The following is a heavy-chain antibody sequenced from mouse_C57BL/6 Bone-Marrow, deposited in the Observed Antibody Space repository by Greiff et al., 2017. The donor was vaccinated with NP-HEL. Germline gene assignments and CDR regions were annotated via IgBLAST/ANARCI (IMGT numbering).Heavy chain of an antibody. CDR2: IYPGSGNT. V-gene: IGHV1-76*01. CDR1: GYTFTDYY. J-gene: IGHJ3*01. D-gene: IGHD2-3*01. Sequence: VKLVESGAELVRPGASVKLSCKASGYTFTDYYINWVKQRPGQGLEWIARIYPGSGNTYYNEKFKGKATLTAEKSSSTAYMQLSSLTSEDSAVYFCASDGYYVIFAYWGQGTLVTVSA. CDR3: ASDGYYVIFAY.